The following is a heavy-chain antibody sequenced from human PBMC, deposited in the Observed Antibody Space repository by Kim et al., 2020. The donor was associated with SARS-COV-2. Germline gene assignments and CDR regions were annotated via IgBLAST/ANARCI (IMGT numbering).Heavy chain of an antibody. CDR1: GFTFSSYG. D-gene: IGHD6-19*01. V-gene: IGHV3-30*18. J-gene: IGHJ4*02. CDR2: ISYDGSNK. Sequence: GGSLRLSCAASGFTFSSYGMHWVRQAPGKGLEWVAVISYDGSNKYYADSVKGRFTISRDNSKNTLYLQMNSLRAEDTAVYYCAKPETYSSGWYDYWGQGTLVTVSS. CDR3: AKPETYSSGWYDY.